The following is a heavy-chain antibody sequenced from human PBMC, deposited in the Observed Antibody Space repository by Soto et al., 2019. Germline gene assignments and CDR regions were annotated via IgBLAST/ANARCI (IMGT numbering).Heavy chain of an antibody. D-gene: IGHD3-22*01. Sequence: ASVKVSFKASGYTFTSYGISWVRQAPGQGLEWMGWISAYNGNTNYAQKLQGRVTMTTDTSTSTAYMELRSLRSDDTAVYYCARGYYDSSGYYPFDYWGQGTLVTVSS. V-gene: IGHV1-18*01. CDR2: ISAYNGNT. CDR3: ARGYYDSSGYYPFDY. J-gene: IGHJ4*02. CDR1: GYTFTSYG.